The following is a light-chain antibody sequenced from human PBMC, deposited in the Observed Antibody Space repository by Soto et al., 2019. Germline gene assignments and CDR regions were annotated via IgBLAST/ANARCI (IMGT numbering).Light chain of an antibody. J-gene: IGLJ1*01. V-gene: IGLV1-40*01. Sequence: QSALTQPPSVSGAPGQRVTISCTGSSSNIGAGYDVHWYQQLPGTAPKLLIYGNSNRPSGVPDRFSGSKSGTSASLAITGLQAEDEADYYCQSYDSNLTKYVCGTGTKLTVL. CDR1: SSNIGAGYD. CDR3: QSYDSNLTKYV. CDR2: GNS.